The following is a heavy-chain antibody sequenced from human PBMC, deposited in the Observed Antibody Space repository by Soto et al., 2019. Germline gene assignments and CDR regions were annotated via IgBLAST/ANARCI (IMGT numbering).Heavy chain of an antibody. CDR3: AKRGSSGWYPTPVGYFQH. D-gene: IGHD6-19*01. CDR2: ITGSGGST. CDR1: GFTFSSYA. V-gene: IGHV3-23*01. Sequence: EVQLLESGGGLVQPGGSLRLSCAASGFTFSSYAMSWVRQAPGKGLEWVSAITGSGGSTYYADSVKGRFTISRDYSKNTXXLQMSGLRAEDTAVYYCAKRGSSGWYPTPVGYFQHWGQGTLVTVSS. J-gene: IGHJ1*01.